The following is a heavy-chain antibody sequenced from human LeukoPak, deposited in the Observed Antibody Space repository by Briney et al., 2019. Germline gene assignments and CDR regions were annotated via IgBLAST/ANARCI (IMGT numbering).Heavy chain of an antibody. V-gene: IGHV4-34*01. CDR1: GGSFSSY. D-gene: IGHD1-14*01. CDR2: ISHVGTT. J-gene: IGHJ5*02. CDR3: AREPDRIRFDP. Sequence: SETLSLTCAVYGGSFSSYWGWIRQPPGKGLEWIGEISHVGTTNYNPSFKGRVLISVDTSKNEFSLRVTFVTAADTAVYYCAREPDRIRFDPWGQGTLVRVSS.